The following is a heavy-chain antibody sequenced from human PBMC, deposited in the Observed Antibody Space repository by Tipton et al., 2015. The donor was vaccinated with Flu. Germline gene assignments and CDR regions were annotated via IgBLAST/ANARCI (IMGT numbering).Heavy chain of an antibody. Sequence: LRLSCTVSGGSISSGSYYWSWIRQPAGKGLEWIGRIYTSGSTNYNPSLKSRVTISVDTSKNQFSLKLSSVTAADTAVYYCARVRSYYGTSGYYYAFAYWGQGTLVSVPS. J-gene: IGHJ4*02. CDR2: IYTSGST. CDR1: GGSISSGSYY. CDR3: ARVRSYYGTSGYYYAFAY. V-gene: IGHV4-61*02. D-gene: IGHD3-22*01.